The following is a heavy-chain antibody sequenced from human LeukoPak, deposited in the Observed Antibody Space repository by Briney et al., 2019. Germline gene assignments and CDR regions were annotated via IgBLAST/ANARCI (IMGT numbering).Heavy chain of an antibody. CDR1: GYSISSGYY. Sequence: PSETLSLTCSVSGYSISSGYYWGWIRQPPGKGLEWIGYVYYSGTTNYSPSLKSRVTISVDTSKNQFSLKLSSVAAADTAVYYCARGYSYGRYYFDYWGQGSLVTVSS. CDR2: VYYSGTT. J-gene: IGHJ4*02. CDR3: ARGYSYGRYYFDY. D-gene: IGHD5-18*01. V-gene: IGHV4-61*01.